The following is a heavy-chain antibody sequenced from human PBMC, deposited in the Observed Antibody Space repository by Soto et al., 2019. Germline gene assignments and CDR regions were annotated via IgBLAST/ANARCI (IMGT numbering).Heavy chain of an antibody. CDR2: MNPNRGTA. D-gene: IGHD3-3*01. Sequence: ASVKVSCKASGYTFTSYDINWVRQATGQGLEWMGWMNPNRGTAGYAQKFQGRLSLTRNTSITTAYMELSSLTSDDTAVYYCATLGERFLDSFSHDAFDIWGQGTMVTVSS. J-gene: IGHJ3*02. V-gene: IGHV1-8*01. CDR3: ATLGERFLDSFSHDAFDI. CDR1: GYTFTSYD.